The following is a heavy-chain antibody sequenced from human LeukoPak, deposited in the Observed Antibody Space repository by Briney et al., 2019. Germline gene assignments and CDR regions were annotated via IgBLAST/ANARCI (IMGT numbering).Heavy chain of an antibody. Sequence: TASETLSLTCAVYGGSFSGYYWSWIRQPPGKGLEWIGEINHSGSTNYNPSLKSRVTISVDTSKNQFSLKLSSVTAADTAVYYCARRSVGATHGRYFDYWGQGTLVTVSS. V-gene: IGHV4-34*01. CDR2: INHSGST. CDR1: GGSFSGYY. J-gene: IGHJ4*02. CDR3: ARRSVGATHGRYFDY. D-gene: IGHD1-26*01.